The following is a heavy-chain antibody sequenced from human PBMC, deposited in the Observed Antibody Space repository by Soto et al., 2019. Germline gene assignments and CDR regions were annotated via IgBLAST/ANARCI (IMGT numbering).Heavy chain of an antibody. Sequence: SETLSLTCAVSSGSIISSNWWSWVRQPPGKGLEWIGEIYHSGSTNYNPSLKSRVTISVDKSKNQFSLKLSSVTAADTAVYYCARSVTTEGYYFDYWGQGTLVTVSS. CDR3: ARSVTTEGYYFDY. CDR2: IYHSGST. D-gene: IGHD4-17*01. J-gene: IGHJ4*02. V-gene: IGHV4-4*02. CDR1: SGSIISSNW.